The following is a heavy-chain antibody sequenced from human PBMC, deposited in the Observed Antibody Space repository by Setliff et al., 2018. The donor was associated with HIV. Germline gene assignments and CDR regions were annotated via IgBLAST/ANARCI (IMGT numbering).Heavy chain of an antibody. CDR3: ARRRSSGYDYGGPYYFDC. V-gene: IGHV4-38-2*02. J-gene: IGHJ4*02. D-gene: IGHD5-12*01. Sequence: PSETLSLTCTVFGYSISSGYYWGWIRQPPGKGLEWIGSIYHSGSTYYNPSLKSRVTISVDTSKNQFSLKLSSVTAADTAVYYCARRRSSGYDYGGPYYFDCWGQGTLVTVSS. CDR1: GYSISSGYY. CDR2: IYHSGST.